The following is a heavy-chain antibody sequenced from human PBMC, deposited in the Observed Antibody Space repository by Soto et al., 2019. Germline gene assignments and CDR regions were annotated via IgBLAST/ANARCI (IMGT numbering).Heavy chain of an antibody. CDR2: INAGNGNT. CDR1: GYTFTSYA. J-gene: IGHJ1*01. V-gene: IGHV1-3*01. CDR3: AREFPSLSSSWREYFQH. D-gene: IGHD6-13*01. Sequence: ASVKLSCKASGYTFTSYAMHWVRQAPGQRLEWMGWINAGNGNTKYSQKFQGRVTITRDTSASTVYMELGSLRSEDTAVYYCAREFPSLSSSWREYFQHWGQGSLVTVSS.